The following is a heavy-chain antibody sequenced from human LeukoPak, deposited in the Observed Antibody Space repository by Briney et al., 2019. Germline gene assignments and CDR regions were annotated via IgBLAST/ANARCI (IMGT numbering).Heavy chain of an antibody. CDR1: GFTVSSNY. CDR2: IYSGGST. CDR3: ARVPYYYGMDV. Sequence: TGGSLRLSCAASGFTVSSNYMSWVRQAPGKGLEWVSVIYSGGSTYYADSVKGRFTISRDNSKNTLYLQMNSLRAEDTAVYYCARVPYYYGMDVWGQGTTVTVSS. J-gene: IGHJ6*02. V-gene: IGHV3-53*01.